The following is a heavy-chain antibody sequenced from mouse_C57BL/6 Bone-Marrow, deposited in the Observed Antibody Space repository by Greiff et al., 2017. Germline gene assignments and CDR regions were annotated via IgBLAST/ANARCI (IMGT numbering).Heavy chain of an antibody. Sequence: VQLQQSGAELVKPGASVKLSCTASGFNFKGDYMHWVKQRPEQGLEWIGWIDPENGYTDYASKFQGKATLTADTSSNTAYLPLSSLTSEVTAVYYGTTGGYYVVYYAMDYWGQGTSVTVSS. CDR3: TTGGYYVVYYAMDY. D-gene: IGHD2-3*01. V-gene: IGHV14-4*01. CDR1: GFNFKGDY. CDR2: IDPENGYT. J-gene: IGHJ4*01.